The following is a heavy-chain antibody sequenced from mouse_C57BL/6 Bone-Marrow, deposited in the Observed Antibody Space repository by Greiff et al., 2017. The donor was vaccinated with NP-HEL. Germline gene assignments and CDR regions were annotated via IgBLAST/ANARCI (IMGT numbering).Heavy chain of an antibody. V-gene: IGHV5-17*01. D-gene: IGHD2-4*01. CDR3: ERNDYDPACWAY. Sequence: EVQLVESGGGLVKPGGSLKLSCAASGFTFSDYGMHWVRQAPEKGLEWVAYISSGSSTIYYAPTVQGRFTISRDNAKNTLFLQMTSLRSEDTAMYSGERNDYDPACWAYWGRGTRVTVSA. CDR1: GFTFSDYG. J-gene: IGHJ3*01. CDR2: ISSGSSTI.